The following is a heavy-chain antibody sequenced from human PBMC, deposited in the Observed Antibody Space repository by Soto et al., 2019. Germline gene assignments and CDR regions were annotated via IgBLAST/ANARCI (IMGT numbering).Heavy chain of an antibody. CDR2: ISFSGSTI. CDR1: GFRFSDYE. CDR3: TRGAGCVYGVDV. V-gene: IGHV3-48*03. J-gene: IGHJ6*02. Sequence: GGSLRLSCAASGFRFSDYEMNLVRQSPGKGLEWIAHISFSGSTIYYADSVKGRFSISRDNSKNFLYLQMSGLRAEDSAVYYCTRGAGCVYGVDVWGLGTTITVSS.